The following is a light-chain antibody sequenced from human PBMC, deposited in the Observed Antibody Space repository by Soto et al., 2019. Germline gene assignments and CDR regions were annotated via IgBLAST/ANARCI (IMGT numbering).Light chain of an antibody. Sequence: QSVLTQPASVSGSPGQSIAISCTGSSSDVGFYKYVSWFQHHPGKAPKLIIFEVSNRPSGISDRFSGFKSANTAYLTISGVQPEDEADYHCSSYTTIKTVVFGGGTKLTVL. V-gene: IGLV2-14*01. CDR2: EVS. J-gene: IGLJ2*01. CDR3: SSYTTIKTVV. CDR1: SSDVGFYKY.